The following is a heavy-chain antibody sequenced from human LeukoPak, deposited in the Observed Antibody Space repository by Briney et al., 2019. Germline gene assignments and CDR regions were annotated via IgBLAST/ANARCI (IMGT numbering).Heavy chain of an antibody. V-gene: IGHV1-3*01. CDR1: GYTFTSYA. CDR2: INAGNGNT. Sequence: ASVKVSCKASGYTFTSYAMHWVRQAPGQRLEWMGWINAGNGNTKYSQKFQGRVTITRDTSASTAYMELSSLRSEDTAVYYCARGTRFGEFSPFGYWGQGTLVTVSS. D-gene: IGHD3-10*01. CDR3: ARGTRFGEFSPFGY. J-gene: IGHJ4*02.